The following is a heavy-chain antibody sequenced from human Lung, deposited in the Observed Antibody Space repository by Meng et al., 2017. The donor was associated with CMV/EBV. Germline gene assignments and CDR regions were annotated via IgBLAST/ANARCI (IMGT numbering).Heavy chain of an antibody. CDR2: IYHSGGT. Sequence: QIRLQGSGPGLVKPSGTLSLTCAVSGGSISISTWWSWVRQPPGKGLEWIGEIYHSGGTNYNPSLRGRVTISLDKSKNQFSLTLRSVTAADTAVYYCARDPYATGWAGWGQGTLVTVSS. V-gene: IGHV4-4*02. CDR3: ARDPYATGWAG. J-gene: IGHJ4*02. D-gene: IGHD6-19*01. CDR1: GGSISISTW.